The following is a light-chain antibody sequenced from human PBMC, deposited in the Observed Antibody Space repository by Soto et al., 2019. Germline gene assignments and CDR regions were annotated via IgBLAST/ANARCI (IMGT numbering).Light chain of an antibody. J-gene: IGLJ1*01. CDR1: SSDIGTYNY. CDR2: EVT. V-gene: IGLV2-14*01. CDR3: ISYTDSSTLAV. Sequence: QSALTQPASVSGSPGQSITISCTGTSSDIGTYNYVSWYQQHPGKAPKLIIYEVTYRPSGISNRFSGSKSGNTASLTISGLQAEDEADYYCISYTDSSTLAVFGTGTKVTVL.